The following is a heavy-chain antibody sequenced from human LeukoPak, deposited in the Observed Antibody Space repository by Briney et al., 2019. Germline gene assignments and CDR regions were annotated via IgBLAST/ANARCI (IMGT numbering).Heavy chain of an antibody. CDR2: IYSGGST. Sequence: GGSLRLSCAASGFTFSSYAMSWVRQAPGKGLEWVSVIYSGGSTYYADSVKGRFTISRDNSKNTLYLQMNSLRAEDTAVYYCATDVGAKGGYWGQGTLVTVSS. J-gene: IGHJ4*02. CDR3: ATDVGAKGGY. V-gene: IGHV3-66*01. D-gene: IGHD1-26*01. CDR1: GFTFSSYA.